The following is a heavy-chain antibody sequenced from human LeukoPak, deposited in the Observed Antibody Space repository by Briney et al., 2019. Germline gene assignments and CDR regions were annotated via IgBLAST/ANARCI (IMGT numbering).Heavy chain of an antibody. J-gene: IGHJ3*02. CDR2: IIPILGIA. D-gene: IGHD3-22*01. V-gene: IGHV1-69*04. CDR1: GGTFSSYA. CDR3: ASDFGPYYYDSIHNAFDI. Sequence: ASVKVSCKASGGTFSSYAISWVRQAPGQGLEWMGRIIPILGIANYAQKFQGSVTITADKSTSTAYMELSSLRSEDTAVYYCASDFGPYYYDSIHNAFDIWGQGTMVTVSS.